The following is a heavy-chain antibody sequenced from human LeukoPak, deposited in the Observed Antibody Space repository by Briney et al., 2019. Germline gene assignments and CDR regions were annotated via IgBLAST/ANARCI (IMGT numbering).Heavy chain of an antibody. CDR3: ARGGGDTSPLRASYNWFDP. J-gene: IGHJ5*02. CDR2: INPSGST. D-gene: IGHD5-18*01. V-gene: IGHV4-34*01. CDR1: GGSFSGYY. Sequence: PSDTVSLTCAVCGGSFSGYYWSWIRQAPGKGLEWIGGINPSGSTNYNPSLKCRFTRTVDTAKNQFSLKLSSLTAGGTAVYYCARGGGDTSPLRASYNWFDPWGQGTLVTVSS.